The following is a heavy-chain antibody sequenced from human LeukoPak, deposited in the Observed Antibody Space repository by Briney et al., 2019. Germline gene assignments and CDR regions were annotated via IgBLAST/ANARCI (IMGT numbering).Heavy chain of an antibody. CDR1: GYSFTSYW. J-gene: IGHJ4*02. D-gene: IGHD2/OR15-2a*01. CDR2: IYPGDSGT. CDR3: ARGTPFYYFDY. V-gene: IGHV5-51*01. Sequence: GEPLKISCKGSGYSFTSYWIGWVRQVPGKGLEWMGIIYPGDSGTRYSPSFQGQVTISADKSISTAYLQWSSLKASDTAMYYCARGTPFYYFDYWGQGTLVTVSS.